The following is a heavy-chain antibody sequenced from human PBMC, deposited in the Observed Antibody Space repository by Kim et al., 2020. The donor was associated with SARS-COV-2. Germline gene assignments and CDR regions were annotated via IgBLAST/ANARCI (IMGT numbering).Heavy chain of an antibody. CDR3: AKDIGLKLREDAFDI. D-gene: IGHD2-15*01. Sequence: DSVKGSCNNSRDNAKNSLYLQMNSLRAEDTALYYCAKDIGLKLREDAFDIWGQGTMVTVSS. J-gene: IGHJ3*02. V-gene: IGHV3-9*01.